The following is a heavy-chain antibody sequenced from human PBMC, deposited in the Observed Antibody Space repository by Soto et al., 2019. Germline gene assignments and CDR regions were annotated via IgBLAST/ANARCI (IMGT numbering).Heavy chain of an antibody. CDR2: IRRNAYGGTT. D-gene: IGHD3-16*01. Sequence: GSLRLSCTTSGFTFGDYALSWVRQAPGKGLEWVGFIRRNAYGGTTDYAASVKGRFTISRDDSKSIAYLQMSSLRTEDTALYYCTRASSLDFDFWGQGTLVTVSS. CDR1: GFTFGDYA. J-gene: IGHJ4*02. V-gene: IGHV3-49*04. CDR3: TRASSLDFDF.